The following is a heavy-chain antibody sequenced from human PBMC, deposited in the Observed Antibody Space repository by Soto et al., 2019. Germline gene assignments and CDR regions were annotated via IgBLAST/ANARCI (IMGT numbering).Heavy chain of an antibody. V-gene: IGHV4-34*01. CDR2: INHSGST. D-gene: IGHD5-12*01. Sequence: QVQLQQWGAGLLKPSETLSLTCAVYGGSFSGYYWSWIRQPPGKGLEWIGEINHSGSTNYNPSLKSRVTISVDTFKNQFSLKLSSVTAADTAVYYCASRRVVATLDYWGQGTLVTVSS. CDR1: GGSFSGYY. CDR3: ASRRVVATLDY. J-gene: IGHJ4*02.